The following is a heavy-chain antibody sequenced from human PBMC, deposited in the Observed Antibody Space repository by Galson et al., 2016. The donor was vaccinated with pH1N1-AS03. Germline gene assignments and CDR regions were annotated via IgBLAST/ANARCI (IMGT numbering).Heavy chain of an antibody. CDR2: ISAYNGNT. J-gene: IGHJ6*02. CDR3: AKVGGEGYNWYFYGMDV. Sequence: SVKVSCKASGYTFTSYGITWVRQAPGQGLEWMGWISAYNGNTKYAQKFPGRVTMTTDTSTSTAYMELRSLSSDDTAVYYCAKVGGEGYNWYFYGMDVWGQGTTVTVSS. D-gene: IGHD5-24*01. CDR1: GYTFTSYG. V-gene: IGHV1-18*01.